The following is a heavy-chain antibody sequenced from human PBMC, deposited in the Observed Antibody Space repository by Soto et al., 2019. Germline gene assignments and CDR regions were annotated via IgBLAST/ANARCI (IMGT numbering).Heavy chain of an antibody. J-gene: IGHJ6*03. Sequence: EVQLVESGGGLVQPGGSLRLSCAASGFTFSSYWMSWVRQAPGKGLEWVANIKQDGSEKYYLYSVKGRFTISRDNAKNSLYLQMNSLRAEDTDVYYCARGAWMGIYYYYMDVWGKGTTVTVSS. CDR2: IKQDGSEK. D-gene: IGHD6-13*01. CDR1: GFTFSSYW. CDR3: ARGAWMGIYYYYMDV. V-gene: IGHV3-7*01.